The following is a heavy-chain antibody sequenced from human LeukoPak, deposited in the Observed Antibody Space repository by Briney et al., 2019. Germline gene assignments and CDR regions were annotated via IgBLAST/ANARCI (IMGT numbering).Heavy chain of an antibody. Sequence: PPGGSLRLSCVASGFTLSTSAMHWVRQAPGKGLEWISFISRDSDLIYYADSVKGRFTISRDNADNSLYLQMTSLRAEDTAVYYCARDKLGYCRSSSCSGSHFDYWGREPWSPSPQ. D-gene: IGHD2-15*01. CDR2: ISRDSDLI. J-gene: IGHJ4*02. CDR1: GFTLSTSA. CDR3: ARDKLGYCRSSSCSGSHFDY. V-gene: IGHV3-48*01.